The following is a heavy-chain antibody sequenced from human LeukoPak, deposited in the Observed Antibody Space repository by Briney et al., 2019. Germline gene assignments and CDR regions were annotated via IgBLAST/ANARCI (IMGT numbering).Heavy chain of an antibody. Sequence: SETLSLTCAVYGGSFSGYYWSWIRQPPGKGLEWIGEINHSGSTNYNPSLKSRVTISVDTSKNQFSLKLSSVTAAHTAVYYCARGDGSGLYYYYGMDVWGQGTTVTVSS. V-gene: IGHV4-34*01. J-gene: IGHJ6*02. CDR2: INHSGST. CDR1: GGSFSGYY. CDR3: ARGDGSGLYYYYGMDV. D-gene: IGHD2-2*03.